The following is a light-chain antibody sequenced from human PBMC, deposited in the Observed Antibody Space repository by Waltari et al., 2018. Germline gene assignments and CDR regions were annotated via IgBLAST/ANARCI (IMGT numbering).Light chain of an antibody. CDR2: DAS. J-gene: IGKJ3*01. V-gene: IGKV3-11*01. Sequence: EIVLTPSPATLSLSPGESATLSCRASQSVTSYLAWYQQKPGQAPRLLIYDASNRATGIPARFSGSGSGTDFTLTISTLEPEDFAVYYCQQRSNWVFTFGPGTKVDIK. CDR3: QQRSNWVFT. CDR1: QSVTSY.